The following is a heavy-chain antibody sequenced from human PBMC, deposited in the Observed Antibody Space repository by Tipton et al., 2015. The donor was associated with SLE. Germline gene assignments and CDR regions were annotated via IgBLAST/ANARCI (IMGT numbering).Heavy chain of an antibody. D-gene: IGHD3-3*01. CDR3: ARGGDYWSGPASYYYYHYYTDA. J-gene: IGHJ6*03. Sequence: GSLRLSCTVSGFTSRTYWMSWLRQAPGKGLEWVANINQDGSEKNYLDSVKGRFSISRDNAKNSLYLQMNSLRVEDTAIYYCARGGDYWSGPASYYYYHYYTDAWGKGTTVTVSS. CDR1: GFTSRTYW. V-gene: IGHV3-7*01. CDR2: INQDGSEK.